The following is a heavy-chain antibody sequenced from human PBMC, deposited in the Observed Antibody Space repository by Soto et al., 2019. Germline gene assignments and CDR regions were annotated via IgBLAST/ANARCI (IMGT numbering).Heavy chain of an antibody. Sequence: ASVKVSCKASGYNFNDYYVHWVRQAPGQGLEWMGWISPSSGATHYAPKFEGRVTLTRDTSISTAYMELSRLRADDTAVYYCARGPRIQLWFPNVYWGQGTRGTVSA. CDR3: ARGPRIQLWFPNVY. V-gene: IGHV1-2*02. D-gene: IGHD5-18*01. CDR2: ISPSSGAT. CDR1: GYNFNDYY. J-gene: IGHJ4*02.